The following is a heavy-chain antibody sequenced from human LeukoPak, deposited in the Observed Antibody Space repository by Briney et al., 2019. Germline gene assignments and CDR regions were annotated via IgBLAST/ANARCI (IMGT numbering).Heavy chain of an antibody. Sequence: ASVKVSCKASGYTFTRSGISWVRQAPGQGLEWMGWINGYNGNTNYAQKVQGRFTMTTDTSTNTAYMELRTLRSDDTAVYYCASQRAAAGSPTDYWGQGTLVTVSS. J-gene: IGHJ4*02. D-gene: IGHD6-13*01. CDR2: INGYNGNT. CDR3: ASQRAAAGSPTDY. V-gene: IGHV1-18*01. CDR1: GYTFTRSG.